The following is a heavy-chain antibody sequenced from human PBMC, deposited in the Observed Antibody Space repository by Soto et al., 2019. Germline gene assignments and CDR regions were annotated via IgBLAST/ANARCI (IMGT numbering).Heavy chain of an antibody. CDR3: ARRARTATTNWGAFEV. V-gene: IGHV3-23*01. J-gene: IGHJ3*01. CDR2: ISYSADKT. CDR1: GFTFNTYV. D-gene: IGHD1-7*01. Sequence: EVQLLESGGGLVQPGGSLRLSYAASGFTFNTYVMNWVRQAPGNGLEWVSTISYSADKTHYADSVKGRFTISRDNSRDTLFLQMNSLRADDAAVYYCARRARTATTNWGAFEVWGQGTMVTVSS.